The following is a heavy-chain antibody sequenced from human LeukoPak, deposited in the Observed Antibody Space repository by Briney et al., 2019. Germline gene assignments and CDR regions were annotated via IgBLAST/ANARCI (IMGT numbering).Heavy chain of an antibody. D-gene: IGHD3-10*01. V-gene: IGHV4-34*01. Sequence: SETLSVTCAVSGGPFSGYFWSWIRQSPGKALEWIGENHNSGTTNYNPSLNIRVTISEHTSKNNFYLNLRSVTASDTPVYYCPRRYYYHLGSFPFDFWGQGTLVTSSP. CDR1: GGPFSGYF. J-gene: IGHJ4*02. CDR2: NHNSGTT. CDR3: PRRYYYHLGSFPFDF.